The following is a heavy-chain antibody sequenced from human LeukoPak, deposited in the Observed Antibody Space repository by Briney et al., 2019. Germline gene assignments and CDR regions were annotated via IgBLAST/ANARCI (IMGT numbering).Heavy chain of an antibody. Sequence: SQSLSLTFAICGDSVSSSSAAWSWIRHSPSRSLESLGRTYYRSKWYNDYAVSVKSRITINPDTSKNQFSLQLTSVTPEDTAVYYCARSGGHDAFDIWGQGTMVTVSS. CDR1: GDSVSSSSAA. V-gene: IGHV6-1*01. D-gene: IGHD4-23*01. CDR3: ARSGGHDAFDI. CDR2: TYYRSKWYN. J-gene: IGHJ3*02.